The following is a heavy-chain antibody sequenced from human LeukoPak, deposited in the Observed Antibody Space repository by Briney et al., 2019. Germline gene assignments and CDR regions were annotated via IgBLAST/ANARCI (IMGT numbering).Heavy chain of an antibody. J-gene: IGHJ6*02. V-gene: IGHV1-2*02. CDR1: GYTFTGYY. CDR2: INPNTGGT. D-gene: IGHD2-2*01. CDR3: AKEVLPAGGYYYVMDV. Sequence: ASVKVSCKASGYTFTGYYMHWVRQAPGQGLEWVGWINPNTGGTSYAQNFQGRVTMTRDTSITTAYMELSRLRSDDTAVYYCAKEVLPAGGYYYVMDVWGQGTTVTVSS.